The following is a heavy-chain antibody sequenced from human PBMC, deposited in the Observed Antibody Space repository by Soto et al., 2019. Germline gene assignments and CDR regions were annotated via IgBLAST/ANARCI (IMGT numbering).Heavy chain of an antibody. CDR3: AKGLGVSGSLPPLVDL. CDR1: GFTFNNYA. V-gene: IGHV3-23*01. CDR2: ISGGGDTT. D-gene: IGHD3-16*01. J-gene: IGHJ4*02. Sequence: EVQLLESGGGLVQPGGSLRLSCAASGFTFNNYAMTWVRQAPGKGLEWVSAISGGGDTTSYADSVKGRFTVSRDGSKNSLYLLMSSLSAEDSALYYCAKGLGVSGSLPPLVDLWGQVTLVAVSS.